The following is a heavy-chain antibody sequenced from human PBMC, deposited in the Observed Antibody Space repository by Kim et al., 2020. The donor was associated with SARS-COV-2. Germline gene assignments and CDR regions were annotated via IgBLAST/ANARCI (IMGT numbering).Heavy chain of an antibody. V-gene: IGHV3-9*01. CDR1: GFTFDDYA. Sequence: GGSLRLSCAASGFTFDDYAMHWVRQAPGKGLEWVSGISWNSGSIGYADSVKGRFTISRDNAKNSLYLQMNSLRAEDTALYYCAKDIGGDQYYDSSVWGYYFDYWGQGTLVTVSS. D-gene: IGHD3-22*01. CDR2: ISWNSGSI. J-gene: IGHJ4*02. CDR3: AKDIGGDQYYDSSVWGYYFDY.